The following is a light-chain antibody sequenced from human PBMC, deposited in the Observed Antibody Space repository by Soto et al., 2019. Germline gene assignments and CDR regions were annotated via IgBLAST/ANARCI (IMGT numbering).Light chain of an antibody. CDR3: SSYAGTHIV. CDR2: DVS. V-gene: IGLV2-11*01. Sequence: QSVLTQPPSVSGSPGQSVTISCTGTSSDVGGYNYVSWYQQHPGKAPKVMIFDVSKRPSGVPDRFSGSKSANTASLTVSGLQAEDEADYYCSSYAGTHIVFGTGTKVTVL. CDR1: SSDVGGYNY. J-gene: IGLJ1*01.